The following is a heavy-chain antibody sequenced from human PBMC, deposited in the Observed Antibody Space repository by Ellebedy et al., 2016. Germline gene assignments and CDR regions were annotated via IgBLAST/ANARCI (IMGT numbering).Heavy chain of an antibody. J-gene: IGHJ6*02. CDR2: IYHSGST. D-gene: IGHD2/OR15-2a*01. V-gene: IGHV4-38-2*02. CDR1: GYSISSGYY. CDR3: ARVVSLGMDV. Sequence: SETLSLXXTVSGYSISSGYYWGWIRQPPGKGLEWIGSIYHSGSTYYNPSLKSRVTISVDRSKNQFSLKLSSVIAADTAVYYCARVVSLGMDVWGQGATVTVSS.